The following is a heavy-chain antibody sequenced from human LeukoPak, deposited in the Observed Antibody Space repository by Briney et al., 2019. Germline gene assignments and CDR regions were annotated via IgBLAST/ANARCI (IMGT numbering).Heavy chain of an antibody. CDR2: IYTSGST. CDR1: GGSISSGSYF. D-gene: IGHD3-22*01. V-gene: IGHV4-61*02. J-gene: IGHJ3*02. Sequence: KSSETLSLTCTVSGGSISSGSYFWSWIRQPAGKGLEWIGRIYTSGSTNYNPSLKSRVTISVDTSKNQFSLKLSSVTAADTAVYYCARDPPWDYYEDAFDIWGQGTMVTVSS. CDR3: ARDPPWDYYEDAFDI.